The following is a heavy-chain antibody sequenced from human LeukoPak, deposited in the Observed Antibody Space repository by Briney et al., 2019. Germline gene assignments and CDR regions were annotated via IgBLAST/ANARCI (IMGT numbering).Heavy chain of an antibody. J-gene: IGHJ6*02. V-gene: IGHV4-59*01. CDR2: IYYSGST. D-gene: IGHD6-13*01. CDR1: GGSISSYY. Sequence: SETLSLTGTVSGGSISSYYWNWIRQPPGKGLEWIGYIYYSGSTNYNPSLKSRVTISVDTSKNQFSLKLSSVTAADTAVYYCATVSSRKRMYLDSYYYYGMDVWGQGTTVTVSS. CDR3: ATVSSRKRMYLDSYYYYGMDV.